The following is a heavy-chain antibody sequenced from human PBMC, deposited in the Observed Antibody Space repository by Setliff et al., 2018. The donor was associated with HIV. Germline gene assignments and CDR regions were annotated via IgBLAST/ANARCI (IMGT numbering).Heavy chain of an antibody. CDR3: ARHGSNWFDP. V-gene: IGHV4-39*01. J-gene: IGHJ5*02. CDR2: IYYSGTT. D-gene: IGHD3-10*01. CDR1: GGSISRSSYY. Sequence: NPSETLSLTCTVPGGSISRSSYYWGWIRQPPGKGLEWIASIYYSGTTFYNPSLKSRVTIFVDTSKNQFSLRLSSVTAADTAVYYCARHGSNWFDPWGQGTLVTVSS.